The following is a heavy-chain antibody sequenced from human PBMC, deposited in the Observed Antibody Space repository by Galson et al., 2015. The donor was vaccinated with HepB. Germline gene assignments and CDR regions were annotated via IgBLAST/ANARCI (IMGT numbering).Heavy chain of an antibody. CDR2: ISGSGGST. CDR1: GFTFSSYA. J-gene: IGHJ5*02. CDR3: AKAVWFGELFNWFDP. D-gene: IGHD3-10*01. Sequence: SLRLSCAASGFTFSSYAMSWVRQAPGKGLEWVSAISGSGGSTYYADSVKGRFTISRDNSKNTLYLQMNSLRAEDTAVYYCAKAVWFGELFNWFDPWGQGTLVTVSS. V-gene: IGHV3-23*01.